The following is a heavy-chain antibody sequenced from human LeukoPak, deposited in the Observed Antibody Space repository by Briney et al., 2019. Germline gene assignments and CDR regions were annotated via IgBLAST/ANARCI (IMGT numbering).Heavy chain of an antibody. J-gene: IGHJ3*02. V-gene: IGHV3-21*01. CDR3: ARDQFLADI. Sequence: PGGSLRLSCAASGFPFSSHCIKWVRQAPGEGLEWVSSISSSSSYIYYADSVKGRFTISRDNAKNSLYLQMNSLRAEDSAVYYCARDQFLADIWGQGTMVTVSS. D-gene: IGHD3-3*01. CDR2: ISSSSSYI. CDR1: GFPFSSHC.